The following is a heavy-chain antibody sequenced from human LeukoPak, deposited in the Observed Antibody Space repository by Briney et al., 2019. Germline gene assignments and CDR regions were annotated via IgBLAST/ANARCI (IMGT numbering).Heavy chain of an antibody. Sequence: GGTLRLSCAASGFTVSSNYMSWVRQTPGKGLEWVGRLKSKTDGGTTHYAAPVKGRFTISRDDSKNTLYLQMNSLKTEDTAVYYCTTDGGPGARTSGTSPGYWGQGTLVTVSS. CDR1: GFTVSSNY. CDR3: TTDGGPGARTSGTSPGY. J-gene: IGHJ4*02. V-gene: IGHV3-15*01. CDR2: LKSKTDGGTT. D-gene: IGHD1-1*01.